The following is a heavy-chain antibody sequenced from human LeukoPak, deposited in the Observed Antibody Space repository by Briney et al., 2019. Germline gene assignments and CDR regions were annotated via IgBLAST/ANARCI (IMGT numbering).Heavy chain of an antibody. D-gene: IGHD6-19*01. V-gene: IGHV1-2*02. CDR2: INPNSGGT. CDR1: GYTFTGYY. J-gene: IGHJ4*02. Sequence: ASVKVSCKASGYTFTGYYMHWVRQAPGQGLEWMGWINPNSGGTNYAQKFQGRVTMTRDTSISTAYMELSRLRSDDTAVYYCARVSVSGGWYSSGWQKFQKYYFDYWGQGTLVTVSS. CDR3: ARVSVSGGWYSSGWQKFQKYYFDY.